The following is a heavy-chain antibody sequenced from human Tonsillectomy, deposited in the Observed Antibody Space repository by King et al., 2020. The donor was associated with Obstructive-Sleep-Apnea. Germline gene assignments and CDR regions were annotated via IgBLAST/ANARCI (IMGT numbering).Heavy chain of an antibody. CDR3: ARSSSWSNWFDP. CDR1: GGSISSYY. J-gene: IGHJ5*02. V-gene: IGHV4-59*01. D-gene: IGHD6-13*01. Sequence: QLQESGPGLVKPSETLSLTCTVSGGSISSYYWSWIRQPPGKGLEWIGYIYYSGSTNYNPSLKSRVTISVDTSKNQFSLKLSSVTAADTAVYYCARSSSWSNWFDPWGQGTLVTVSS. CDR2: IYYSGST.